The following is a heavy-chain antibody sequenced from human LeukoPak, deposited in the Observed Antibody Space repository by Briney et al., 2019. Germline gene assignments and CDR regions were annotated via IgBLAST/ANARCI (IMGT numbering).Heavy chain of an antibody. CDR2: ISYDGSNK. CDR3: ARGRIFGVVPAYGSLDY. J-gene: IGHJ4*02. CDR1: GFTFSSYA. Sequence: GSLRLSCAASGFTFSSYAMHWVRQAPGKGLEWVAVISYDGSNKYYADSVKGRFTISRDNSKNTLYLQMNSLRAEDTAVYYCARGRIFGVVPAYGSLDYWGQGTLVTVSS. V-gene: IGHV3-30*01. D-gene: IGHD3-3*01.